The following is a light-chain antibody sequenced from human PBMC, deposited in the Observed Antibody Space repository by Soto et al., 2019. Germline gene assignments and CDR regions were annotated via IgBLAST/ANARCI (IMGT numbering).Light chain of an antibody. CDR2: GAS. V-gene: IGKV3-20*01. CDR3: QQYGSSSWT. J-gene: IGKJ1*01. Sequence: EIVLTQSPGTLSLSPGERATLSCRASQSVSSSYLAWYQQKPGQAPRLLIYGASSRATGIPGRFSGSGSWTDLTLTISRLEPEDFAVDYCQQYGSSSWTFGQGTKVEIK. CDR1: QSVSSSY.